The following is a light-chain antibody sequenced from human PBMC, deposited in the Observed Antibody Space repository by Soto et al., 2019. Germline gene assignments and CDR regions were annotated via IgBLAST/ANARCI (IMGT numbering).Light chain of an antibody. CDR3: SSYSSSSTLV. J-gene: IGLJ2*01. Sequence: QSALTQPASVSGSPGQSITISCTGTSSDVGAYNYVSWYQQHPGKAPKLMIFEVNNRPSGVSNRFSGSKSGNMASLAISGLQAEDEADYYCSSYSSSSTLVFGGGTKLTVL. CDR2: EVN. V-gene: IGLV2-14*01. CDR1: SSDVGAYNY.